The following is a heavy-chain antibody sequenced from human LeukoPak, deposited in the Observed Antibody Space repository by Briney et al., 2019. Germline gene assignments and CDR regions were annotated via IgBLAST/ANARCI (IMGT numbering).Heavy chain of an antibody. CDR2: IYHSGST. J-gene: IGHJ4*02. V-gene: IGHV4-38-2*02. CDR1: GYSISSGYY. D-gene: IGHD3-22*01. CDR3: ARRLGAYYYDSSGYSPPYYSDY. Sequence: SETLSLTCTVSGYSISSGYYWGWIRQPPGKGLEWIGSIYHSGSTYYNPSLKSRVTISVDTSKNQFSLKLSSVTAADTAVYYCARRLGAYYYDSSGYSPPYYSDYWGQGTLVTVSS.